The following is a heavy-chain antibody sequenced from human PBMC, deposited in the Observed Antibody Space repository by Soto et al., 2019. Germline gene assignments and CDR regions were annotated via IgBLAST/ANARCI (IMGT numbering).Heavy chain of an antibody. Sequence: QVQLGQSGAEVKKPGSSVKVSCKASGGTFSSYAISWVRQAPGQGLEWMGGIIPIFGTANYAQKFQGRVTITADESTSTAYMELSSLRSEDTAVYYCARPSYSSGWNDYYGMDVWGQGTTVTVSS. CDR1: GGTFSSYA. CDR3: ARPSYSSGWNDYYGMDV. J-gene: IGHJ6*02. CDR2: IIPIFGTA. V-gene: IGHV1-69*01. D-gene: IGHD6-19*01.